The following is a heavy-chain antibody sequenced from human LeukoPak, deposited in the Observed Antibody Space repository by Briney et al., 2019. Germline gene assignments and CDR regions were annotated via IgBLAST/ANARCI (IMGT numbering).Heavy chain of an antibody. CDR3: ARGEYYYGSGNYGVPNWFDP. CDR1: GNSISSYY. Sequence: PSETLSLTCTVSGNSISSYYWSWIRQPAGKGLEWIGRIYTSGSTKYNPSLKSRVTMSVDTSKNQFSLKLSSVTAADTAVYYCARGEYYYGSGNYGVPNWFDPWGQGTLVTVSS. D-gene: IGHD3-10*01. V-gene: IGHV4-4*07. CDR2: IYTSGST. J-gene: IGHJ5*02.